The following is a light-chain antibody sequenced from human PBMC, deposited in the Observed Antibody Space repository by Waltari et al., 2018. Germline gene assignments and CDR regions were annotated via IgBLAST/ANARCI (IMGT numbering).Light chain of an antibody. J-gene: IGKJ1*01. CDR1: QAIRDS. Sequence: DIQMTQSPSSLSASVGDRVTITCRASQAIRDSLAWYQQKPGKAPKLLLYGASRLDCGVPFRFSGSGSGTDFTLTITSLQPEDFATYYCQHYYNIPRTFGQGTKVEVK. CDR3: QHYYNIPRT. V-gene: IGKV1-NL1*01. CDR2: GAS.